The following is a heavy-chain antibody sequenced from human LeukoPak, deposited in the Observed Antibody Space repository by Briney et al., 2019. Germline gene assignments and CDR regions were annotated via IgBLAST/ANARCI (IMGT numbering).Heavy chain of an antibody. J-gene: IGHJ4*02. CDR1: GFAFSGHW. Sequence: GGSLRLSCAASGFAFSGHWMSWVRQAPGKGLEWVANINQDGSEIYYLDSVKGRFTISRDNAKNSLYLQMNNLRAEDTAVYYCARDGVAAGVYLDCWGQGTLVTVSS. CDR2: INQDGSEI. V-gene: IGHV3-7*01. CDR3: ARDGVAAGVYLDC. D-gene: IGHD6-13*01.